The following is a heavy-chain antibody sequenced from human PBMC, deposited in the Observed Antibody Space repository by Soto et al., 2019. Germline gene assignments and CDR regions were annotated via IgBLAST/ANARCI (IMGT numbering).Heavy chain of an antibody. CDR1: GFTFSSYS. CDR2: ISSSSSYI. Sequence: EVQLVESGGGLVKPGGSLRLSCAASGFTFSSYSMNWVRQAPGKGLEWVSSISSSSSYIYYADSVKGRFTISRDNAKNSRYLQMNSRRAEDTAVYYCARGRLLWFGELSYGMDVWGQGTTVTVSS. CDR3: ARGRLLWFGELSYGMDV. J-gene: IGHJ6*02. V-gene: IGHV3-21*01. D-gene: IGHD3-10*01.